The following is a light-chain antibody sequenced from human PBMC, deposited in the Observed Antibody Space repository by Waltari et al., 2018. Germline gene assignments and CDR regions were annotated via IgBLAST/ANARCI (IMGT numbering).Light chain of an antibody. CDR2: DVT. CDR1: NNDVGGSNY. CDR3: SSYTSNSDPYV. V-gene: IGLV2-14*03. J-gene: IGLJ1*01. Sequence: QSALTQPASVSGSPGQSLTIPCTGTNNDVGGSNYVSWYQQHPGKAPTLMIYDVTNRPSGVSTRFSGSKSGNTASLTISGLQAEDEADYYCSSYTSNSDPYVFGTGTKVTVL.